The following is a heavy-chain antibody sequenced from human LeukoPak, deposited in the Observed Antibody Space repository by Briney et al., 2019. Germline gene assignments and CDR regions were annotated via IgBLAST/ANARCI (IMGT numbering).Heavy chain of an antibody. D-gene: IGHD1-26*01. CDR1: GYTLTELS. CDR3: ARGSRYYYYYYYMDV. Sequence: ASVKVSCKVSGYTLTELSMHWVRQAPGQGLEWMGWISAYNGNTNYAQKLQGRVTMTTDTSTSTAYMELRSLRAEDTAVYYCARGSRYYYYYYYMDVWGKGTTVTISS. CDR2: ISAYNGNT. V-gene: IGHV1-18*01. J-gene: IGHJ6*03.